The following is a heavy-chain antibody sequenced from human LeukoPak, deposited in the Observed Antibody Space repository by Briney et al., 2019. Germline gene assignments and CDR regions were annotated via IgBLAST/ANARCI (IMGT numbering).Heavy chain of an antibody. CDR1: GASISSGSYY. CDR2: IYSSGNT. V-gene: IGHV4-61*02. J-gene: IGHJ4*02. Sequence: SETLSLTCTVSGASISSGSYYWSWIRQPAGKGLEWIGRIYSSGNTNYNPSLKSRVTMSVDTSKNQFSLKLTSVTAADTAVYYCARAGSSGYYWGYLDYWGQGTLVTVSS. CDR3: ARAGSSGYYWGYLDY. D-gene: IGHD3-22*01.